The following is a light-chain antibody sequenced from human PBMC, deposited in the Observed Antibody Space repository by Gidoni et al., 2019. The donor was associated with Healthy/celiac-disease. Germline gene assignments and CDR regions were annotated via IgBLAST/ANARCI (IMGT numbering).Light chain of an antibody. J-gene: IGLJ2*01. CDR3: QTWGTGIVV. CDR2: LNSDGSH. V-gene: IGLV4-69*01. CDR1: SWHSSSA. Sequence: QLVLTQSPSASASLGASVKLTCTLSSWHSSSAIAWHQQQPEKGPRYLMKLNSDGSHSKGDGIPDRFSGSSSGAERYLTISSLQSEDEADYYCQTWGTGIVVFGGGTKLTVL.